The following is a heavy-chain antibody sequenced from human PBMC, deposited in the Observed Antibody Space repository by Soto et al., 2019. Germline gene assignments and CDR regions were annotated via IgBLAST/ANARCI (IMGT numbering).Heavy chain of an antibody. CDR1: GVTFASYA. D-gene: IGHD3-10*01. CDR3: AKGSFGFDY. J-gene: IGHJ4*02. V-gene: IGHV3-23*01. CDR2: ISKSGDST. Sequence: GSLRLSCAASGVTFASYAMTWVRQVPGEGLQWVSSISKSGDSTYYADSVKGRFTTSRDNSKNTLYLQMNSLRAEDTAIYYCAKGSFGFDYWGQGTLVTVSS.